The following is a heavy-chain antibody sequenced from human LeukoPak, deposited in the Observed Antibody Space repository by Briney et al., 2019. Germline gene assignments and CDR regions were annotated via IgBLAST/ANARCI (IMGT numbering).Heavy chain of an antibody. CDR2: LDWDDDK. CDR3: ARTIYDSSGFYSYFDY. J-gene: IGHJ4*02. CDR1: GFSLSTSGMR. D-gene: IGHD3-22*01. Sequence: SGPTLVNPTQTLTLTCTFSGFSLSTSGMRVNWIRQPPGKALEWLARLDWDDDKFYSTSLKTRLTISKDTSKTQVVLTMTNMDPVDAATYYCARTIYDSSGFYSYFDYWGQGTPVTVSS. V-gene: IGHV2-70*04.